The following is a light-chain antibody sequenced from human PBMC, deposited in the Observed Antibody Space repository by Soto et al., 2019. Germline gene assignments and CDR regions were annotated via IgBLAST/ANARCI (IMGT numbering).Light chain of an antibody. CDR3: QQADTFPIT. Sequence: IQLSQAPSSLSASVGDRVTITCRASQGISSYLGWYQQKPGKAPKLLIYGASTLQSGVPSRFSGSGFGTDFTLTISSLQPEDFATYYCQQADTFPITFGQGTRLEIK. CDR1: QGISSY. J-gene: IGKJ5*01. V-gene: IGKV1-9*01. CDR2: GAS.